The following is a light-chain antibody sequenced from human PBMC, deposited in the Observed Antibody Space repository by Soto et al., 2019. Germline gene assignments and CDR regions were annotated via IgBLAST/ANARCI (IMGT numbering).Light chain of an antibody. J-gene: IGKJ1*01. CDR2: AAS. CDR1: QSINKY. CDR3: QHYNSYSEA. V-gene: IGKV1-39*01. Sequence: DIQMTQSPSSLSASVGDRVTITCRASQSINKYLNWYQQKPGKAPKLLIFAASSMQSGVPLRFSGSGSGTDFTLTISSLQPEDFATYYCQHYNSYSEAFGQGTKVELK.